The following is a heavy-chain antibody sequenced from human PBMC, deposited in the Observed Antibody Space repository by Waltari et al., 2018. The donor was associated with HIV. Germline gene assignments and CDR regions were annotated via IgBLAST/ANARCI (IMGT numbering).Heavy chain of an antibody. CDR3: ARTTLQWSVTSSDFWTGHPDHYSTLDA. D-gene: IGHD3-3*01. V-gene: IGHV4-34*02. J-gene: IGHJ5*02. Sequence: QVQLQQWGTGLLKPSGTLSPTCAVYRESFNDLSWTWIRHSPGLGLQWLGEINPSGTAVYTKSLQGRLTISRDASKNQFSLNLKSVTAADTAVYFCARTTLQWSVTSSDFWTGHPDHYSTLDAWGQGTTVFVSS. CDR2: INPSGTA. CDR1: RESFNDLS.